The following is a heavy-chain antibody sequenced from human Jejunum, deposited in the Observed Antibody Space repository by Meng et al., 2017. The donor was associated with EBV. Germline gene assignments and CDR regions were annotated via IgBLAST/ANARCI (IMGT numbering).Heavy chain of an antibody. V-gene: IGHV7-4-1*02. CDR1: GYTFSRYA. D-gene: IGHD2-21*02. CDR3: ASDISTATFGY. Sequence: QGRVVQSVSEMEKPGASVKVSCNASGYTFSRYAMYWVRHATGEGLEWVGWIKTRTGNPAYAQGFTGRIVFSLDTSVSTAYLQISSLKAEDTAVYYYASDISTATFGYWGQGTLVTVSS. J-gene: IGHJ4*02. CDR2: IKTRTGNP.